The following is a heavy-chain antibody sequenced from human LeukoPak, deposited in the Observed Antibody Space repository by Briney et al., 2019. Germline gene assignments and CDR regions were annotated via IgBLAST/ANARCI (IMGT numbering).Heavy chain of an antibody. V-gene: IGHV3-74*01. D-gene: IGHD3-22*01. CDR1: GFTFGSGFTFGSRW. CDR2: IKDDGYTT. Sequence: GGSLRLSCAVSGFTFGSGFTFGSRWMHWVRQAPGKGLEWVALIKDDGYTTSYVDSVKGRFTASRDNAKNTVYLHMTSLRAEDTAVYYCHPLAYVSNWGQGTLVTVSS. J-gene: IGHJ4*02. CDR3: HPLAYVSN.